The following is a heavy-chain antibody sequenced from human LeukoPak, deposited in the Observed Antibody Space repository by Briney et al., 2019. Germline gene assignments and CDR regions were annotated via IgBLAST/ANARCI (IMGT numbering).Heavy chain of an antibody. CDR2: VYHTGNT. CDR3: ARHPFSNPFDF. D-gene: IGHD2/OR15-2a*01. V-gene: IGHV4-59*08. J-gene: IGHJ4*02. CDR1: GASITSSY. Sequence: SETLSLTCTVSGASITSSYWSWVRQPPGKGLEWIGYVYHTGNTAYNPSLRSRVTISLDTSKSHFTLSLSSATAADTAVYFCARHPFSNPFDFWGRGTLVTVSS.